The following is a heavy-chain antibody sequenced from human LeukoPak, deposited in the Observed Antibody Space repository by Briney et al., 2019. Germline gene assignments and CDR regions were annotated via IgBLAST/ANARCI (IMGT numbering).Heavy chain of an antibody. J-gene: IGHJ6*03. CDR3: AGGPHVDTAMVGYYYYMDV. V-gene: IGHV3-74*01. CDR2: INTDGRTI. CDR1: GFTFSRYW. D-gene: IGHD5-18*01. Sequence: GGSLRLSCAASGFTFSRYWMHWVRQAPGKGLVWVSRINTDGRTITYADSVKGRFTISRDNAKNTLYLQMNSLRAEDTAVYFCAGGPHVDTAMVGYYYYMDVWGEGTTVTVSS.